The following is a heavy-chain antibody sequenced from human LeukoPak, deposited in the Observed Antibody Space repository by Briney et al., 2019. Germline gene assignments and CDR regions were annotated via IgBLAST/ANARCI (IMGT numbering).Heavy chain of an antibody. V-gene: IGHV3-23*01. D-gene: IGHD2-2*01. CDR2: ISGSGGTT. CDR3: AKGSCSSFTCYARFDP. CDR1: GFTFSSYA. Sequence: GGSLRLSCAASGFTFSSYAMSWVRQAPGKGLEWVSGISGSGGTTYSADSVRGRFTISRDNSKNTLYLQMNSLRAEDTAVYYCAKGSCSSFTCYARFDPWGQGTPVTVSS. J-gene: IGHJ5*02.